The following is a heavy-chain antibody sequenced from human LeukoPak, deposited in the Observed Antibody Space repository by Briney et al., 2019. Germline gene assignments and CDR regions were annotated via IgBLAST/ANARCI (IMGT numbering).Heavy chain of an antibody. J-gene: IGHJ4*02. Sequence: EASVKVPCKASGYTFTNFYIHWVRQAPGQGLEWMGIINPSGGSTSYAQKFQGRVTMTRDMSTSTVYMELSSLRSEDTAVYYCARDLYSRRMNYYGSGSYFAYWGQGTLVTVSS. D-gene: IGHD3-10*01. CDR2: INPSGGST. CDR3: ARDLYSRRMNYYGSGSYFAY. CDR1: GYTFTNFY. V-gene: IGHV1-46*01.